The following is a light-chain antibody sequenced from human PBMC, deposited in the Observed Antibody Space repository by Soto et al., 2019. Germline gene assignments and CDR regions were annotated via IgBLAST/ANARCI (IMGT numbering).Light chain of an antibody. CDR2: WAS. J-gene: IGKJ2*01. CDR3: LQYYSTLYT. Sequence: DIVMTQSPDSLAVSLGERATINCTSSQSVLYSSNNKNYLAWFQQKPGQPPKVLVYWASTRESGVPDRFSGSGSGTDFTLTIRSLQAEDVAVYYCLQYYSTLYTFGQGTKLEIK. V-gene: IGKV4-1*01. CDR1: QSVLYSSNNKNY.